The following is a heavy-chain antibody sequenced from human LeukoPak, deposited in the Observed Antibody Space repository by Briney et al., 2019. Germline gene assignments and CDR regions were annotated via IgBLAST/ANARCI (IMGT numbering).Heavy chain of an antibody. Sequence: ASVKVSFKASVCTFIDYFMHWVRQAPGRGVEWMGWSNPNCGGTNYAQNFQGTVTMTRDTSINTAYMELSRLRSDDTAVYYCARDLVHCSSTSCYELPWGQGTLVTVSS. V-gene: IGHV1-2*02. D-gene: IGHD2-2*01. CDR1: VCTFIDYF. CDR3: ARDLVHCSSTSCYELP. CDR2: SNPNCGGT. J-gene: IGHJ4*02.